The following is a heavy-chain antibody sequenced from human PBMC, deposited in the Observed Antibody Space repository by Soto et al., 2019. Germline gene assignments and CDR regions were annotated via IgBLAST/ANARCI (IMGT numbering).Heavy chain of an antibody. CDR2: ITPFNGDV. V-gene: IGHV1-45*02. Sequence: QMQLVQSGAEVKKPGSSVTVSCKALGNTFTYRSLHWVRQAPGQALEWMGWITPFNGDVHYAQKFQERVTITRDRSINTAYMRMSSLRSEDTAMYYCASGGAGSGPFTWELPDHWGQGTLVTVSS. D-gene: IGHD1-26*01. J-gene: IGHJ4*02. CDR3: ASGGAGSGPFTWELPDH. CDR1: GNTFTYRS.